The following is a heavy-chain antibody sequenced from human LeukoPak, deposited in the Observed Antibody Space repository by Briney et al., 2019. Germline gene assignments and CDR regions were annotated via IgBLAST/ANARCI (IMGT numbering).Heavy chain of an antibody. D-gene: IGHD6-6*01. Sequence: PGGSLRLSCAASGFTFSSYAMSWVRQAPGKGLEGVSAISGSGGSTYYADSVKGRFTISRDNSKNKLYLQMNRVRAEDTAVYYCAKELAVLGDFWGQGTLVTVSS. CDR1: GFTFSSYA. J-gene: IGHJ4*02. V-gene: IGHV3-23*01. CDR3: AKELAVLGDF. CDR2: ISGSGGST.